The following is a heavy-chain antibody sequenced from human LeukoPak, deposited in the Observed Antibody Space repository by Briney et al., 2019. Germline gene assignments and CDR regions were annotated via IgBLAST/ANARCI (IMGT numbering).Heavy chain of an antibody. CDR1: GFTFSSYG. V-gene: IGHV3-30*02. CDR3: ARPRAPVTRISPFDI. Sequence: GGSLRLSCAASGFTFSSYGMHWVRQAPGKGLEWVAFIRYDGSYKYYADYVKGRFTISRDNSKNTLYLQMSSLRADDTAVYYCARPRAPVTRISPFDIWGQGTMVTVSS. J-gene: IGHJ3*02. CDR2: IRYDGSYK. D-gene: IGHD4-17*01.